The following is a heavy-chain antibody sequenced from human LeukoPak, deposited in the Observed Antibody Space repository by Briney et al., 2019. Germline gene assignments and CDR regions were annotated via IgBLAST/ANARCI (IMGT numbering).Heavy chain of an antibody. V-gene: IGHV1-46*01. Sequence: GASVKVSCKASGYTFTSYYMHWVRQAPGQGLEWMGIINPSGGSTSYAQKFQGRVTTTRDTSTSTVYMELSSLRSEDTAVYYCARTVYYDSSGYYYGSDAFDIWGQGTMVTVSS. J-gene: IGHJ3*02. CDR1: GYTFTSYY. CDR2: INPSGGST. D-gene: IGHD3-22*01. CDR3: ARTVYYDSSGYYYGSDAFDI.